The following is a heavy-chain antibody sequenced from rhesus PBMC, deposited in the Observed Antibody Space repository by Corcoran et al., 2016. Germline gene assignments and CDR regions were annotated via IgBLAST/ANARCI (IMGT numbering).Heavy chain of an antibody. CDR3: ASGLVRYCTGSGCYAIDY. CDR2: ISFDGSTI. Sequence: EVQLVESGGGLVQPGGSLRLSCAASGFTFSSYGMHWVRQAPGKGLEWVAVISFDGSTIYYPDFVKDRFTISRDNSKNMLYRQMNNLKLEDTAVYYCASGLVRYCTGSGCYAIDYWGQGVLVTVSS. D-gene: IGHD2-21*01. CDR1: GFTFSSYG. J-gene: IGHJ4*01. V-gene: IGHV3-54*02.